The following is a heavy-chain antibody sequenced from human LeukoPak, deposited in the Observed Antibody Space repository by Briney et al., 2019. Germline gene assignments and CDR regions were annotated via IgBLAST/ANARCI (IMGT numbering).Heavy chain of an antibody. CDR2: IWYDGGNK. V-gene: IGHV3-33*01. J-gene: IGHJ6*02. CDR3: AREGPNYYYYYGMDV. Sequence: GGSLRLSCAASGFTFSSYGMHWVRQAPGKGLEWVAVIWYDGGNKYYADSVKGRFTISRDNSKNTLYLQINSLRAEDTAVYYCAREGPNYYYYYGMDVWGQGTTVTVSS. CDR1: GFTFSSYG.